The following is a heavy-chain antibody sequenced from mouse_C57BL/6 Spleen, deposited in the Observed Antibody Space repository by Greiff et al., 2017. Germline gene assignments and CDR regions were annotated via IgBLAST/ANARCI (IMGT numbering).Heavy chain of an antibody. CDR3: ARPYSNYLDY. Sequence: EVMLVASGGGLVKPGGSLKLSCAASGFTFSSYAMSWVRQTPEKRLEWVATISDGGSYTYYPDNVKGRFTISRDNAKNNLYLQMSHLKSEDTAMYYCARPYSNYLDYWGQGTSVTVSS. D-gene: IGHD2-5*01. V-gene: IGHV5-4*03. J-gene: IGHJ4*01. CDR1: GFTFSSYA. CDR2: ISDGGSYT.